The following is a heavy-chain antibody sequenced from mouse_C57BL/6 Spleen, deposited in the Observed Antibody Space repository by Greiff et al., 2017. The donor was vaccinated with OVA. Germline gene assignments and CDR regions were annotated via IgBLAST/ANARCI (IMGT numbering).Heavy chain of an antibody. Sequence: EVMLVESGGDLVKPGGSLKLSCAASAFTFSSYGMSWVRQTPDKRLGGVATISSGGSYTYSPDSVKGRVTISRDNAKNTLYLQMRSLKSEDTAMYYCARQVFVTTVAAKNAMDYWGQGTSVTVSS. D-gene: IGHD1-1*01. J-gene: IGHJ4*01. V-gene: IGHV5-6*01. CDR1: AFTFSSYG. CDR2: ISSGGSYT. CDR3: ARQVFVTTVAAKNAMDY.